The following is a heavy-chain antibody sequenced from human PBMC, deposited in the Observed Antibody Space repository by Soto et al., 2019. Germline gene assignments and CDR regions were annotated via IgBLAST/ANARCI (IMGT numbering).Heavy chain of an antibody. Sequence: GGSLRLSCAASGFTFSSYWMSWVRQAPGKGLEWVANIKQDGSEKYYVDSVKGRFTISRDNAKNSLYLQMNSLRAEDTAVYYCARGGIAAANPVGYYYYGMDVWGQGTTVTVSS. D-gene: IGHD6-13*01. V-gene: IGHV3-7*05. J-gene: IGHJ6*02. CDR1: GFTFSSYW. CDR3: ARGGIAAANPVGYYYYGMDV. CDR2: IKQDGSEK.